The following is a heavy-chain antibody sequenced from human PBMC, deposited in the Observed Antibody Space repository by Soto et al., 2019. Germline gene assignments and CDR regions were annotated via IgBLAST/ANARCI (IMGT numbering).Heavy chain of an antibody. CDR2: ISGNGGDT. D-gene: IGHD1-20*01. CDR3: VKGFTGVRGIHI. V-gene: IGHV3-64D*06. Sequence: PSETLRLSCSASGFIFSSYTMHWVRQAPGKGLEYVSGISGNGGDTYYVDSAKGRFTISRDNSKNTLYLQMSSPRAEDTAVYYCVKGFTGVRGIHIWGQGTMVTVSS. CDR1: GFIFSSYT. J-gene: IGHJ3*02.